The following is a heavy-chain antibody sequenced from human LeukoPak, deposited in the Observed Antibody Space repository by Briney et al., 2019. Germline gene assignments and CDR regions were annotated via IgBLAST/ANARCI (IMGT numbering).Heavy chain of an antibody. D-gene: IGHD3-10*01. J-gene: IGHJ4*02. CDR3: ARGLPDYYYYFDY. CDR1: GGSFSGYY. Sequence: SETLSLTCAVYGGSFSGYYWSWIRQPPGKGLEWIGEINHSGSTNYNPSLKSRVTISVDTSKNQFSLKLSSVTAADTAVYYCARGLPDYYYYFDYWGQGTLVTVSS. CDR2: INHSGST. V-gene: IGHV4-34*01.